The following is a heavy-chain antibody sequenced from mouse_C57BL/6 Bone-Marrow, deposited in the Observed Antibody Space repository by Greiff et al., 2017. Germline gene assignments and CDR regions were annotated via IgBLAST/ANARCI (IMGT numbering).Heavy chain of an antibody. D-gene: IGHD1-1*01. CDR3: ARDYGSRDWYFDV. J-gene: IGHJ1*03. V-gene: IGHV1-80*01. Sequence: VQLVESGAELVKPGASVKISCKASGYAFSSYWMNWVKQRPGKGLEGIGQIYPGDGDTNYNGKFKGKATLTADKSSSTAYMQLSSLTSEDSAVYFCARDYGSRDWYFDVWGTGTTVTVSS. CDR1: GYAFSSYW. CDR2: IYPGDGDT.